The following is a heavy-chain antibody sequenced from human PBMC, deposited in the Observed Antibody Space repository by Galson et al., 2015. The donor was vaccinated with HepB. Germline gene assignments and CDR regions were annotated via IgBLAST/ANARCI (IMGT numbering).Heavy chain of an antibody. CDR3: ARDLQWLANYYYYGMDV. J-gene: IGHJ6*02. V-gene: IGHV1-2*02. D-gene: IGHD6-19*01. CDR2: INPNSGGT. Sequence: SVKVSCKASGYTFTGYYMHWVRQAPGQGLEWMGWINPNSGGTNYAQKFQGRVTMTRDTSISTAYMELSRLRSEDTAVYYCARDLQWLANYYYYGMDVWGQGTTVTVSS. CDR1: GYTFTGYY.